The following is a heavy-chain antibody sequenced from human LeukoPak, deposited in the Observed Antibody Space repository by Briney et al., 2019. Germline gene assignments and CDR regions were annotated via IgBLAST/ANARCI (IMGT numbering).Heavy chain of an antibody. CDR2: IYPGDSDT. CDR3: ARHYYGSGSYHFDY. D-gene: IGHD3-10*01. Sequence: GESLQISCQGSGYSFTSYWIGWVRQMTGKGLEWMGIIYPGDSDTRYSPSFQGQVTISADKSIRTAYLQWSSLKASDTAMYYCARHYYGSGSYHFDYWGQGTLVTVSS. V-gene: IGHV5-51*01. CDR1: GYSFTSYW. J-gene: IGHJ4*02.